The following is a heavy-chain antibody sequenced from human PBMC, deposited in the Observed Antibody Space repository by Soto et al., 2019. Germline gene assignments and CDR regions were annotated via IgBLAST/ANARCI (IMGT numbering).Heavy chain of an antibody. V-gene: IGHV3-30*18. Sequence: GGSLRLSCAASGFTCSSYGMHWVRQAPGKGLEWVAVISYDGSNKYYADSVKGRFTISRDNSKNTLYLQMNSLRAEDTAVYYCAKELSLMTTVRPIDYWGQGTLVTVSS. CDR2: ISYDGSNK. CDR3: AKELSLMTTVRPIDY. CDR1: GFTCSSYG. D-gene: IGHD4-17*01. J-gene: IGHJ4*02.